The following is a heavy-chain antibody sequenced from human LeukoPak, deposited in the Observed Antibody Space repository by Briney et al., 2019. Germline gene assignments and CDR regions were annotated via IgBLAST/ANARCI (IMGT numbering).Heavy chain of an antibody. CDR2: IYYSGST. CDR3: ARDQEVGLLWFGDRAQTFYGMDV. V-gene: IGHV4-30-4*01. J-gene: IGHJ6*02. CDR1: GGSISSGDYY. D-gene: IGHD3-10*01. Sequence: SETLSLTCTVSGGSISSGDYYWSWIRQPPGKGLEWIGYIYYSGSTYYNPSLKSRVTISVDTSKNQFSLQLNSVTPEDTAVYYCARDQEVGLLWFGDRAQTFYGMDVWSQGTTVTVSS.